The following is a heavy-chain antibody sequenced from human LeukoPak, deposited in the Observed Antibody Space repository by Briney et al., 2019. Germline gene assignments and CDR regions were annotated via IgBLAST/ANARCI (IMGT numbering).Heavy chain of an antibody. D-gene: IGHD5-12*01. CDR2: ISAYNGNT. CDR3: AMAAQVATADY. V-gene: IGHV1-18*01. CDR1: GYTFSRYG. Sequence: ASVKVSCKASGYTFSRYGITWVRQAPGQGLEWMGWISAYNGNTNYAQKLQGRVTMTTDTSTSTAYMELRNLRSDDTAVYYCAMAAQVATADYWGQGTLVTVSS. J-gene: IGHJ4*02.